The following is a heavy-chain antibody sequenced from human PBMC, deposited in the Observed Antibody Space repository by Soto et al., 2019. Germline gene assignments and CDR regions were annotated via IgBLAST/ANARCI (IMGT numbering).Heavy chain of an antibody. J-gene: IGHJ5*02. V-gene: IGHV6-1*01. CDR2: TYFRSKWYN. CDR3: AKGDNLGPKTGYAFDP. D-gene: IGHD5-12*01. CDR1: GDSASSNTAS. Sequence: PSQTLSLTCAISGDSASSNTASWNWIRQSPSRGLEWLGRTYFRSKWYNDYAVSVKGRIIINPDTSNNQFSLQLNSVTPEDTAVYFCAKGDNLGPKTGYAFDPWGQGVMVTVSS.